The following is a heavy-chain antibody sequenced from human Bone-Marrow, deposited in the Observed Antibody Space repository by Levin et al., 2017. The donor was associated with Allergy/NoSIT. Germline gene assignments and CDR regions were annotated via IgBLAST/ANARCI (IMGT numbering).Heavy chain of an antibody. D-gene: IGHD3-16*01. CDR2: IGAAGDT. V-gene: IGHV3-13*01. CDR3: TRDTFHKSGLDV. J-gene: IGHJ6*02. Sequence: GESLKISCAASGFTFRDYDMHWVRQSTGKGLEWVSSIGAAGDTYYAGTVKGRFTISRDNAKNSFFLQMNSLRPGDTAVYYCTRDTFHKSGLDVWGQGTTVTVSS. CDR1: GFTFRDYD.